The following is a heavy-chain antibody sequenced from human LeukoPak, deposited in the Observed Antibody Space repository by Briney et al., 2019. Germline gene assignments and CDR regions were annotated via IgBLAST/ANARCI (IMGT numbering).Heavy chain of an antibody. V-gene: IGHV6-1*01. Sequence: SQTLSLTCAISGDSVSTNSATWSWIRQSPSRGLEWLGRTYYRSKWCNDYAVSVRSRITINPDTSKNQFSLQLNSVTPEDTVVYYCARLSHSSEEFDPWGQGTLVTVSS. CDR3: ARLSHSSEEFDP. J-gene: IGHJ5*02. D-gene: IGHD3-10*01. CDR2: TYYRSKWCN. CDR1: GDSVSTNSAT.